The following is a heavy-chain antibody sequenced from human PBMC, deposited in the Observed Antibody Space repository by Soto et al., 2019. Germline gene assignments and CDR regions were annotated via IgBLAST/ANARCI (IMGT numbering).Heavy chain of an antibody. Sequence: PSETLSLTCTVSDGSLSPNYWSWVRQSPGKGLEWIGYIYYAGTTTYNPSLKSRITISLDTSQNEVSLKLSSVTAADTAAYYCARLGAYYQAMDSWGRGTLVTVSS. CDR3: ARLGAYYQAMDS. CDR1: DGSLSPNY. V-gene: IGHV4-59*08. J-gene: IGHJ4*02. D-gene: IGHD3-22*01. CDR2: IYYAGTT.